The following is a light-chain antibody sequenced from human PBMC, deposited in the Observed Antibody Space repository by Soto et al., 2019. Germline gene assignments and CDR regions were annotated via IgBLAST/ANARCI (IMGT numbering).Light chain of an antibody. CDR3: QQSYRA. V-gene: IGKV1-39*01. Sequence: DIQMTQSPSSLSASVGDRVTITCRASQNSSNSLNWYQQKPGKAPKLLIYAASSLQSGVPSRFSGSRSGTDFTLTISSLQPEDFATYYCQQSYRAFGQGTKVEIK. CDR2: AAS. J-gene: IGKJ1*01. CDR1: QNSSNS.